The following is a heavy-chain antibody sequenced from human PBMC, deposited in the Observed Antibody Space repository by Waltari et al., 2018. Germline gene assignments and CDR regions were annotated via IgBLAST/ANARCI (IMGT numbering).Heavy chain of an antibody. D-gene: IGHD6-6*01. J-gene: IGHJ4*02. Sequence: EVYLVESGGALVQPGGSLRLSCAASGFPLGRYTLNWVRQVPGKGLEWVSYISSSSSTIYYADSVKGRFTISRDNAKNSLYLQMNSLRDEDTAVYYCARDPFGVTAARPDYWGQGTLVTVSS. CDR1: GFPLGRYT. CDR3: ARDPFGVTAARPDY. CDR2: ISSSSSTI. V-gene: IGHV3-48*02.